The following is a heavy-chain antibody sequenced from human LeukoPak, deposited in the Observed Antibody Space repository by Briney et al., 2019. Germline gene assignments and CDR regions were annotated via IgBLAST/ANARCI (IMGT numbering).Heavy chain of an antibody. V-gene: IGHV1-2*02. CDR1: GYTFTGYY. CDR3: ARWADYYDSSGYSL. J-gene: IGHJ4*02. CDR2: INPNSGGT. Sequence: ASVKVSCKASGYTFTGYYMHWVRQAPGQGLEWMGWINPNSGGTNYAQKFQGRVTMTRDTSISTAYMELSRLRSDDTAVYYCARWADYYDSSGYSLWGQGTLVTVSS. D-gene: IGHD3-22*01.